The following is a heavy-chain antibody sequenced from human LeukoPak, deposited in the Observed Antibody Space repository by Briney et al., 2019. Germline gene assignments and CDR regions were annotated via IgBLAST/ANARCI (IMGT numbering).Heavy chain of an antibody. CDR1: GYTFTSYD. Sequence: GASVKVSCKASGYTFTSYDINWVRQATGQGLEWMGWINPNSGGTNYAQKFQGRDTITRDTSISTAYMELRRLRSDDTAVYYCARDRGSGSFGYWGQGTLVTVSS. J-gene: IGHJ4*02. D-gene: IGHD3-10*01. V-gene: IGHV1-2*02. CDR2: INPNSGGT. CDR3: ARDRGSGSFGY.